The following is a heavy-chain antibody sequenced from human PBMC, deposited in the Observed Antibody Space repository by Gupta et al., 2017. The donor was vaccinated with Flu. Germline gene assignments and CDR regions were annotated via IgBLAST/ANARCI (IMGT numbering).Heavy chain of an antibody. J-gene: IGHJ6*02. CDR2: IHPNGGGT. V-gene: IGHV1-2*02. CDR3: ASLRGDYGDYYYYYGMDV. D-gene: IGHD4-17*01. CDR1: GYTFTGYY. Sequence: QVQLVQSGAEVKKPGASVKVSCKASGYTFTGYYMPWVRQAPGQGLEWIGWIHPNGGGTNYAQKFQGRVTMTRDTSISTAYMELSRLRSDDTAVYYCASLRGDYGDYYYYYGMDVWGQGTTVTVSS.